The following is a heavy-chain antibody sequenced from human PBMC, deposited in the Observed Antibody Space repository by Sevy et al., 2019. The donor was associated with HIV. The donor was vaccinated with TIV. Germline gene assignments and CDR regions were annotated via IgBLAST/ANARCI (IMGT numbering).Heavy chain of an antibody. V-gene: IGHV3-30*02. D-gene: IGHD3-10*01. J-gene: IGHJ6*03. Sequence: GGSLRLSCAASGFTFSSYGMHWVRQAPGKGLEWVAFIRYDGSNKYYADSVKGRFTISRDNSKNTLYLQMNSLRAEDTAVYYCAKGPSGSSYYYYYYMDVWGKGTTVTVSS. CDR3: AKGPSGSSYYYYYYMDV. CDR2: IRYDGSNK. CDR1: GFTFSSYG.